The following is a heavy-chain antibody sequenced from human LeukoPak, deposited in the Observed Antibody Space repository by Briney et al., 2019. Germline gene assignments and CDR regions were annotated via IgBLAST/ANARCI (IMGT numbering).Heavy chain of an antibody. CDR2: IYTSGST. Sequence: SETLSLTCTVSGGSISSGSYYWSWIRQPAGKGLEWIGRIYTSGSTNYNPSLKSRVTISVDTSKNQFSLKLSSVTAADTAVYYCARGPLPDDSLAAAGTGLDHWGQGTLVTVSS. J-gene: IGHJ4*02. V-gene: IGHV4-61*02. D-gene: IGHD6-13*01. CDR3: ARGPLPDDSLAAAGTGLDH. CDR1: GGSISSGSYY.